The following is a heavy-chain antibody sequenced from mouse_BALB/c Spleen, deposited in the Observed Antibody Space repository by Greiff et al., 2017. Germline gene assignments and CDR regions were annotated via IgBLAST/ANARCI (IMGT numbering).Heavy chain of an antibody. CDR1: GFAFSSYD. Sequence: DVMLVESGGGLVKPGGSLKLSCAASGFAFSSYDMSWVRQTPEKRLEWVAYISSGGGSTYYPDTVKGRFTISRDNAKNTLYLQMSSLKSEDTAMYYCARHEGKGAMDYWGQGTSVTVSS. V-gene: IGHV5-12-1*01. CDR2: ISSGGGST. D-gene: IGHD1-3*01. J-gene: IGHJ4*01. CDR3: ARHEGKGAMDY.